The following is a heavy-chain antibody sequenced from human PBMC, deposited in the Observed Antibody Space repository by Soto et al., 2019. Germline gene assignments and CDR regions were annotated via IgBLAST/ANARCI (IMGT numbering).Heavy chain of an antibody. CDR3: ARTESRLGWGWYFDL. J-gene: IGHJ2*01. Sequence: QVQLQESGPGLVKPSETLSLTCTVSGASVSSGRDYWSWIRQPPGKGLESIGYIFYNGITKYNPSLTSRVTISAETSKNQFSLRLSSVTAADTAIYYCARTESRLGWGWYFDLGGRGTLVTVSS. D-gene: IGHD2-21*01. CDR2: IFYNGIT. CDR1: GASVSSGRDY. V-gene: IGHV4-61*01.